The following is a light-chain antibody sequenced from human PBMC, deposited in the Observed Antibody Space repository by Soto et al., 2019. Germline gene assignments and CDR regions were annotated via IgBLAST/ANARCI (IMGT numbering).Light chain of an antibody. CDR1: KRISNN. CDR2: GAS. J-gene: IGKJ1*01. CDR3: QQYNNWRQT. Sequence: EIVMTQSPAPLSVSPGERATLSGRASKRISNNLAWYQQKPGQAPRLLLYGASSRGTGVPPRFSGSGSGTQFTLTTSSLQSEDFAVYYCQQYNNWRQTFGQGTKVDIK. V-gene: IGKV3-15*01.